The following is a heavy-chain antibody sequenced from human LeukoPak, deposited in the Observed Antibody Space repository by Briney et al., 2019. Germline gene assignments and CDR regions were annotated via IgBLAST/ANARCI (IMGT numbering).Heavy chain of an antibody. CDR2: IYYSGST. Sequence: SETLFLTCTVSGGSVSSGTYYWSWIRQPPGKGLEWIGYIYYSGSTNYNPSLKSRVTVSVDTSTNQCSLKLNSVTTADTAVYYCTRSTNLEAFDIWGQGTMVTVSS. D-gene: IGHD2-8*01. J-gene: IGHJ3*02. CDR1: GGSVSSGTYY. CDR3: TRSTNLEAFDI. V-gene: IGHV4-61*01.